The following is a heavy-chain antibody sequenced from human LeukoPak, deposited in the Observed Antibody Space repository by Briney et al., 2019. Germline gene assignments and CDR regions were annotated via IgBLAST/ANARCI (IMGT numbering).Heavy chain of an antibody. Sequence: SETLSLTCTVSGGSISSYYWSWIRQPPGKGLEWIAYIYYSGSTNYNPSLKSRVTISVDTSKNQFSLKLNSVTAADTAVYYCARAVTMIVVPRRAFDIWGQGTMVTVSS. V-gene: IGHV4-59*01. CDR1: GGSISSYY. D-gene: IGHD3-22*01. CDR3: ARAVTMIVVPRRAFDI. J-gene: IGHJ3*02. CDR2: IYYSGST.